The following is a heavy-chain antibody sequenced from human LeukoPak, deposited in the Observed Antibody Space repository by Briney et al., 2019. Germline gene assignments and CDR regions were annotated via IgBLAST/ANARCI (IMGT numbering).Heavy chain of an antibody. J-gene: IGHJ5*02. CDR2: TYYRSKWYN. Sequence: SQTLSLTFAISGDSVSSNSAAWNWLRQSPSRGLEWLGSTYYRSKWYNDYAVSVKSRITINPDTSKNQFSLQLNSVTPEDTAVYYCAGEEYSSSGGGVDPWGQGTLVTVSS. V-gene: IGHV6-1*01. D-gene: IGHD6-6*01. CDR1: GDSVSSNSAA. CDR3: AGEEYSSSGGGVDP.